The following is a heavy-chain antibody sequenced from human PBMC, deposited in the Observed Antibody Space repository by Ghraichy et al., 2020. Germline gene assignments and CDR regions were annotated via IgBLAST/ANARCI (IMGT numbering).Heavy chain of an antibody. CDR1: GFTFSDYY. J-gene: IGHJ6*02. CDR2: ISSSGSTI. D-gene: IGHD3-22*01. CDR3: ARKDSSGYWGSYGMDV. Sequence: GGSLRLSCAASGFTFSDYYMSWIRQAPGKGLEWVSYISSSGSTIYYADSVKGRFTISRDNAKNSLYLQMNSLRAEDTAVYYCARKDSSGYWGSYGMDVWGQGTTVTVSS. V-gene: IGHV3-11*01.